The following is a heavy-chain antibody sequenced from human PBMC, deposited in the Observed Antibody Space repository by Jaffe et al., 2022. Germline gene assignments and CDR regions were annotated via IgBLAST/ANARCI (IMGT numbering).Heavy chain of an antibody. CDR2: INHSGST. J-gene: IGHJ4*02. Sequence: QVQLQQWGAGLLKPSETLSLTCAVYGGSFSGYYWSWIRQPPGKGLEWIGEINHSGSTNYNPSLKSRVTISVDTSKNQFSLKLSSVTAADTAVYYCARGRRRITIFGVVIRADYWGQGTLVTVSS. V-gene: IGHV4-34*01. D-gene: IGHD3-3*01. CDR3: ARGRRRITIFGVVIRADY. CDR1: GGSFSGYY.